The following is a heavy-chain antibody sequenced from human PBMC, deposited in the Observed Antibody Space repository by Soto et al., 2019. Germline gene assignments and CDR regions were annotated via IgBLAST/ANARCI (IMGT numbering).Heavy chain of an antibody. Sequence: SVKVSCNASGYTFTSYGISWVRQAPVQGLEWMGWISAYNGNTNYAQKLQGRVTMTTDTSTSTAYMELRSLRSDDTAVYYCARGVDCSGGSCYSFPPDFDYWGQGTLVTVSS. J-gene: IGHJ4*02. CDR3: ARGVDCSGGSCYSFPPDFDY. V-gene: IGHV1-18*04. D-gene: IGHD2-15*01. CDR2: ISAYNGNT. CDR1: GYTFTSYG.